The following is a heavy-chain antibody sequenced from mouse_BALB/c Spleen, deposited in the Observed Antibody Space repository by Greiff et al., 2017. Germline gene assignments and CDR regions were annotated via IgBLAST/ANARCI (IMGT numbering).Heavy chain of an antibody. Sequence: VQLQQSGAELVRPGTSVKISCKASGYTFTNYWLGWVKQRPGHGLEWIGDIYPGGGYTNYNEKFKGKATLTADTSSSTAYMQLSSLTSEDSAVYFCARSTMITTLDYWGQGTTLTVSS. CDR3: ARSTMITTLDY. CDR1: GYTFTNYW. V-gene: IGHV1-63*02. D-gene: IGHD2-4*01. CDR2: IYPGGGYT. J-gene: IGHJ2*01.